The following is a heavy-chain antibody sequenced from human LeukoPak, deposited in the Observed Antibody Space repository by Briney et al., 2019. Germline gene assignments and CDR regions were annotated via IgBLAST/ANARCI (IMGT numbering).Heavy chain of an antibody. D-gene: IGHD2/OR15-2a*01. CDR2: MDPDNGNT. Sequence: ASVKVSCKAYGYTFNRYDINWVRRATGQGLEWMGWMDPDNGNTGHAQKFQGRLTMTSNTSISTVYMELSSLSYEDTAIYYCARGEYMYGHDIDFWGQGTLVTVSS. J-gene: IGHJ4*02. CDR3: ARGEYMYGHDIDF. V-gene: IGHV1-8*01. CDR1: GYTFNRYD.